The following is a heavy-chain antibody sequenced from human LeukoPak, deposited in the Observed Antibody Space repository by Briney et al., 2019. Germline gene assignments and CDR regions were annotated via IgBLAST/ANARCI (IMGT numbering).Heavy chain of an antibody. CDR2: IYYSGST. V-gene: IGHV4-59*08. CDR3: ASGYSSSWGSFDY. CDR1: GGFINSYY. Sequence: PSETLSLTCTVSGGFINSYYWSWLRQPPGKGLEWIGYIYYSGSTNYNPSLKSRVTISVDTSKNQFSLKLSSVTAADTAVYYCASGYSSSWGSFDYWGQGTLVTVSS. D-gene: IGHD6-13*01. J-gene: IGHJ4*02.